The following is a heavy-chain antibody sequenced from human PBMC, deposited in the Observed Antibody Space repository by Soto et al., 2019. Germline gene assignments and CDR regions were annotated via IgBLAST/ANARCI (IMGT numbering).Heavy chain of an antibody. CDR3: AKRAYGDPFDP. CDR1: GGSISSSGFW. J-gene: IGHJ5*02. D-gene: IGHD4-17*01. V-gene: IGHV4-39*02. CDR2: IYDTGNT. Sequence: SETLSLTSAVSGGSISSSGFWWSWIRQPPGKGLEWIATIYDTGNTYYNPSLKSRVTISADTSKNHFSLKLNSVTAADTAVYYCAKRAYGDPFDPWGQGALVTVSS.